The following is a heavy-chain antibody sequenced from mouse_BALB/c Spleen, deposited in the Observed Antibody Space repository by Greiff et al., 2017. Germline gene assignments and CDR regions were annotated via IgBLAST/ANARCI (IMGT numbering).Heavy chain of an antibody. J-gene: IGHJ1*01. V-gene: IGHV1S56*01. D-gene: IGHD2-10*02. CDR2: IYPGNVNT. CDR3: ARSYGNYDWYFDV. CDR1: GYTFTSYY. Sequence: VQGVESGPELVKPGASVRISCKASGYTFTSYYIHWVKQRPGQGLEWIGWIYPGNVNTKYNEKFKGKATLTADKSSSTAYMQLSSLTSEDSAVYFCARSYGNYDWYFDVWGAGTTVTVSS.